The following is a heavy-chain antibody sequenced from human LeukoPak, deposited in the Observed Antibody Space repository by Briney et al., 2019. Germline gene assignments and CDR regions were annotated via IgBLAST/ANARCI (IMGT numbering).Heavy chain of an antibody. CDR2: TYYRAKWSN. CDR3: ARAPIGGWYFDL. CDR1: GDSISSNSAA. Sequence: SQTLSLTCANSGDSISSNSAAWSCIRQSPSRGLEWLGSTYYRAKWSNDYAVSGKSLIIINTDTSQNQFSLQLNSLPPEDTAVYFCARAPIGGWYFDLWGRGTLVTVSS. D-gene: IGHD2-15*01. J-gene: IGHJ2*01. V-gene: IGHV6-1*01.